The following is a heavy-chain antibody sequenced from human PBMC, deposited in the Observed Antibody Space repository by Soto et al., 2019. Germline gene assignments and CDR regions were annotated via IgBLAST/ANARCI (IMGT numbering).Heavy chain of an antibody. CDR2: ISGSGSTI. J-gene: IGHJ4*02. CDR3: ARLGSIAAAGTPDY. D-gene: IGHD6-13*01. V-gene: IGHV3-11*01. CDR1: GFTFSDYY. Sequence: PGGSLRLSCAASGFTFSDYYMSWFRQAPGKGLEWVSYISGSGSTIHDADSVKGRFTISRDNAKNSLDLQMNSLRAEDTAVYYCARLGSIAAAGTPDYWGQGTLVTVSS.